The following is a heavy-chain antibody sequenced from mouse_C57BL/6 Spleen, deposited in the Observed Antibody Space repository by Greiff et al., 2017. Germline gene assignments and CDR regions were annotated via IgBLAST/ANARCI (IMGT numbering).Heavy chain of an antibody. CDR2: INYDGSST. D-gene: IGHD2-14*01. CDR3: ARECRYYFDY. CDR1: GFTFSDYY. Sequence: EVMLVESEGGLVQPGSSMKLSCTASGFTFSDYYMAWVRQVPDKGLEWVANINYDGSSTYYLDSLKSRFIISRDNAKNILYLQMSSLKSEDTATYYCARECRYYFDYWGQGTTLTVSS. V-gene: IGHV5-16*01. J-gene: IGHJ2*01.